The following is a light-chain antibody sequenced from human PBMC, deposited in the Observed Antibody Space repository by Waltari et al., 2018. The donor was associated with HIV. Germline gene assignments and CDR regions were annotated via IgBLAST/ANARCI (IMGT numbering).Light chain of an antibody. CDR1: QSISSY. Sequence: DIQMTQSPSSLSASVGDRVTITCRASQSISSYLNWYQQKSRKAPKLLIYATSSLQSGVSSRFSGSGSGTDFTLTISSLQPEDFATYYCQQSYSSPRTFGQGTKVEIK. V-gene: IGKV1-39*01. CDR3: QQSYSSPRT. CDR2: ATS. J-gene: IGKJ1*01.